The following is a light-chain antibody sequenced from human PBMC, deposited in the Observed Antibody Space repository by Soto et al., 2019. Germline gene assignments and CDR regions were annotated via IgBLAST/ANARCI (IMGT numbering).Light chain of an antibody. V-gene: IGLV1-40*01. J-gene: IGLJ3*02. CDR1: SSNIGAGYD. Sequence: QSVLTQPPSVSGAPGQRVTISCTESSSNIGAGYDVHWYQQLPGTAPKLLIYGNSNRPSGVPDRFSGSKSGTSASLAITGLQAEDEADYYCQPYDSSLSGGVFGGGTKVTVL. CDR2: GNS. CDR3: QPYDSSLSGGV.